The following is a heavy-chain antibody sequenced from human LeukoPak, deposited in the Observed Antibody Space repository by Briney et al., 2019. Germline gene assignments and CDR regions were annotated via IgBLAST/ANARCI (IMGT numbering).Heavy chain of an antibody. Sequence: PGGSLRLSCAASGFTVSRNYMSWVRQAPGKGLEWVAFIRYDGSDKYYADSVKGRFTISRDYSKNTLYLQMNSLRAEDTAVYYCARESESYDSSGSTFGYWGQGTLVTVSS. D-gene: IGHD3-22*01. CDR2: IRYDGSDK. CDR1: GFTVSRNY. J-gene: IGHJ4*02. V-gene: IGHV3-30*02. CDR3: ARESESYDSSGSTFGY.